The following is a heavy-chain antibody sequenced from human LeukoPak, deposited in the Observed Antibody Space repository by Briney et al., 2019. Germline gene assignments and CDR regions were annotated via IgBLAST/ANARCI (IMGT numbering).Heavy chain of an antibody. CDR2: ISYDGSNK. V-gene: IGHV3-30*18. Sequence: GGSLRLSCAASGFTFSSYGMHWVRQAPGKGLEWVAVISYDGSNKYYADSVKGRFTISRDNSKNTLYLQMNSLRAEDTAVYYCAKVGLTVTTILDYFDYWGQGTLVTVSS. J-gene: IGHJ4*02. CDR1: GFTFSSYG. CDR3: AKVGLTVTTILDYFDY. D-gene: IGHD4-11*01.